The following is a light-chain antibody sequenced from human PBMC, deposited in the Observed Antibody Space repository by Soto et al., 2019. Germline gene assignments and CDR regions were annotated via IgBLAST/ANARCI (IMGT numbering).Light chain of an antibody. CDR2: EAS. V-gene: IGLV2-18*02. CDR3: SSYTGSSTLV. CDR1: STDFVSYNR. J-gene: IGLJ1*01. Sequence: QSVLTQPPSVSGSPGQSVTISSTGTSTDFVSYNRVSWYQQPPGTAPKLIIYEASNRPSGVPDRFSGSKSGNTASLTISGLQAEDEADYYCSSYTGSSTLVFGTGTKVTVL.